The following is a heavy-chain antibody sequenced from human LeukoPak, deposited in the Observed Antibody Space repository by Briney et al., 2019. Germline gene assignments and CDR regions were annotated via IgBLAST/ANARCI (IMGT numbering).Heavy chain of an antibody. Sequence: ASVKVSCKASGGTFNSYAISWVQQAPGQGHQWMGGIIPIFGTANDAQKFQGRVTTTADESTSTAYMELSSLRSEDTAVYYCARVPRVVPKSASLLKSWFDPLGQGTLVTVSS. CDR2: IIPIFGTA. CDR3: ARVPRVVPKSASLLKSWFDP. D-gene: IGHD2-2*01. J-gene: IGHJ5*02. V-gene: IGHV1-69*13. CDR1: GGTFNSYA.